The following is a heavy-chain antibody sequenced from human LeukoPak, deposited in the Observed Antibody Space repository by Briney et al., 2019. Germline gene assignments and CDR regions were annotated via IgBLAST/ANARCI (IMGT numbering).Heavy chain of an antibody. CDR1: GGPISNYY. Sequence: SETLSLTCTVSGGPISNYYWSWIRQSPGKGLEWIGYIYYSGNTNYSPSLKSRVTISVDTSKNQFSLKLSSVTAADTAVYYCARVPSTVTSGRYYYNYMDVWGKGTTVTISS. J-gene: IGHJ6*03. D-gene: IGHD4-17*01. CDR2: IYYSGNT. CDR3: ARVPSTVTSGRYYYNYMDV. V-gene: IGHV4-59*01.